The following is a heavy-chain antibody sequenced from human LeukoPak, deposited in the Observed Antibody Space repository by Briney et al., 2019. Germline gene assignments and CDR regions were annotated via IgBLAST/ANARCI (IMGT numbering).Heavy chain of an antibody. CDR3: AKGTSPYYYGMDV. J-gene: IGHJ6*02. CDR1: GFTFSSYA. D-gene: IGHD1-7*01. Sequence: GGSLRLSCATSGFTFSSYAMSWVRQAPGKGLEWVSAIRGSGSSTYYADSVKGRFTISRDNSKNTLYLQMNSLRAEDTAVYYCAKGTSPYYYGMDVWGQGTTVTVSS. CDR2: IRGSGSST. V-gene: IGHV3-23*01.